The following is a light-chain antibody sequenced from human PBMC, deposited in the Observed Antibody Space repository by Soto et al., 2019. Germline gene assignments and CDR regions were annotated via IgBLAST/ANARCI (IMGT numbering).Light chain of an antibody. CDR3: QLYGSSLSFT. J-gene: IGKJ3*01. CDR2: GAS. V-gene: IGKV3-20*01. CDR1: QSVTNNY. Sequence: EIVLTQSPGTLSLSPGERATLSCRASQSVTNNYFAWYQQKPGQAPRLLIYGASHRATGIPDRFSGSVSGTDFTLTISSLEPEDFAVYYCQLYGSSLSFTFGPGTKVYIK.